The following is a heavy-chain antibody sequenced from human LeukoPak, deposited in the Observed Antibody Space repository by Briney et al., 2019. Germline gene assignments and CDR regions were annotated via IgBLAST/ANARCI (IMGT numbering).Heavy chain of an antibody. Sequence: ASVNVSCKFSGYTFTGYYMHGVRQAPGQGREGMGWINPNSGGTNYAQKFQGRVTMTRDTSISTAYMELSRMRSDDTAVYYCARDSHIVGATYYFDYWGQGTLVTVSS. J-gene: IGHJ4*02. D-gene: IGHD1-26*01. CDR2: INPNSGGT. CDR3: ARDSHIVGATYYFDY. CDR1: GYTFTGYY. V-gene: IGHV1-2*02.